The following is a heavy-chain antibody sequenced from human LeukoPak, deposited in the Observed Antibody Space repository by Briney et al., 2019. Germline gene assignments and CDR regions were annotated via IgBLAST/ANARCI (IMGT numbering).Heavy chain of an antibody. CDR3: AREPSKYYYDSSGPDLTY. Sequence: GGSLRLSCAASGFTFSSYGMHWVRQAPGKGLEWVAVISYDGSNKYYADSVKGRFTISRDNSKNTLYLQMNSLRAEDTAVYYCAREPSKYYYDSSGPDLTYWGQGTLVTVSS. D-gene: IGHD3-22*01. J-gene: IGHJ4*02. CDR2: ISYDGSNK. V-gene: IGHV3-30*03. CDR1: GFTFSSYG.